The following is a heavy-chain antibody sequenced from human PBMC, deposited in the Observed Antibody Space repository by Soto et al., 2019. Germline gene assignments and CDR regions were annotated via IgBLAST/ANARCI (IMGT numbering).Heavy chain of an antibody. CDR2: YVPEDGKT. Sequence: QVQLEQSGAEVKKPGASVRVSCKISGSTLSEFSMHWVRQAPGKGLEWMGGYVPEDGKTIYAPKFQDRVIMTEDTSTDTAYMELSSLRSEDTGVYFCATGVGWGFIYSLQYWSQGTPVTVSS. V-gene: IGHV1-24*01. CDR3: ATGVGWGFIYSLQY. J-gene: IGHJ4*02. D-gene: IGHD1-26*01. CDR1: GSTLSEFS.